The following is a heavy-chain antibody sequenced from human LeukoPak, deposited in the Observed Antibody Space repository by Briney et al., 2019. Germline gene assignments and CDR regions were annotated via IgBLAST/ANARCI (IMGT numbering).Heavy chain of an antibody. CDR3: ARDYCSGGSCYFDNNWFDP. V-gene: IGHV4-59*01. Sequence: SETLSLTCTVSGGSISSYYWSWIRQPPGKGLEWIGYIYYSGSTNYNPSLKSRVTISVDTSKNQFSLKLSSVTAADTAVYYCARDYCSGGSCYFDNNWFDPWGQGTLVTVSS. J-gene: IGHJ5*02. CDR2: IYYSGST. CDR1: GGSISSYY. D-gene: IGHD2-15*01.